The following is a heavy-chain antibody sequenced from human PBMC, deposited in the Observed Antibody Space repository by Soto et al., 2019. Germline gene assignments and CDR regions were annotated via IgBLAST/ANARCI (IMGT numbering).Heavy chain of an antibody. V-gene: IGHV1-46*01. CDR3: AKDYGSGSRNYYYYMDV. CDR1: GYTFTSYY. D-gene: IGHD3-10*01. J-gene: IGHJ6*03. Sequence: QVQLVQSGAEVKKPGASVKVSCKASGYTFTSYYMHWVRQAPGQGLEWMGIINLIGGSTSYAQKFQGRVTMTRDTSTSTVYMELSSLRSEDTAVYYCAKDYGSGSRNYYYYMDVWGKGTTVTVSS. CDR2: INLIGGST.